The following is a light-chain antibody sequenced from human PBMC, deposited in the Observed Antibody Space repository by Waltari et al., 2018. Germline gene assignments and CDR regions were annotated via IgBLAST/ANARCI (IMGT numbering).Light chain of an antibody. V-gene: IGLV2-14*03. CDR3: SSSTSSTTRV. CDR1: SRDVGAYHY. CDR2: DVR. J-gene: IGLJ3*02. Sequence: QSALTQPASVSASPGQSITISCTGTSRDVGAYHYVPWSQQHPGKTPNLIIYDVRIRPSGVSNRFSGSKSGNTASLTISGLQADDEADYYCSSSTSSTTRVFGGGTRLTVL.